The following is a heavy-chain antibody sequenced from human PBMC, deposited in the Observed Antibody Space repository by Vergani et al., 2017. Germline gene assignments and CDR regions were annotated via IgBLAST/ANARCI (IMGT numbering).Heavy chain of an antibody. CDR1: GFTFSSYD. Sequence: EVQLVESGGGLVQPGGSLRLSCAASGFTFSSYDMHWVRQATGKALDCVSAIGTAGNPYYPGAVKGRFTISRDNAKNSLYLQMNSLRAEDTAVYYCARGRGYSGYVDEFDYWGQGTLVTVSS. D-gene: IGHD5-12*01. CDR3: ARGRGYSGYVDEFDY. V-gene: IGHV3-13*05. CDR2: IGTAGNP. J-gene: IGHJ4*02.